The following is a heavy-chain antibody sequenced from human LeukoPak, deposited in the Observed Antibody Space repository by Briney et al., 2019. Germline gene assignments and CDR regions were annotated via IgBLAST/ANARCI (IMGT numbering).Heavy chain of an antibody. J-gene: IGHJ4*02. CDR1: GFTFSDYY. CDR2: ISSSGSTI. V-gene: IGHV3-11*04. D-gene: IGHD2-2*01. Sequence: GGSLRLSCAASGFTFSDYYMSWIRQAPGKGLEWVSYISSSGSTIYYADSVKGRFTISRDNAKNSLYLQMNSLRAEDTAVYYCAKDSLYCSSTSCYFAIVATIIGYFDYWGQGTLVTVSS. CDR3: AKDSLYCSSTSCYFAIVATIIGYFDY.